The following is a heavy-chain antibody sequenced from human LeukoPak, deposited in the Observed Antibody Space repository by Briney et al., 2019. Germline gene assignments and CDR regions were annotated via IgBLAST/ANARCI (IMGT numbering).Heavy chain of an antibody. CDR3: ASRTYFYDSSGYYYAPFDF. D-gene: IGHD3-22*01. J-gene: IGHJ4*02. V-gene: IGHV1-69*13. CDR1: GGTYSSHA. CDR2: IIPILGTP. Sequence: EASVKVSCKASGGTYSSHAISWVRQAPGQGLDWMGGIIPILGTPNYAQKFQGRVTITADESTSTAYMELSSLRSDDPAVYYCASRTYFYDSSGYYYAPFDFWGQGTLVTVSS.